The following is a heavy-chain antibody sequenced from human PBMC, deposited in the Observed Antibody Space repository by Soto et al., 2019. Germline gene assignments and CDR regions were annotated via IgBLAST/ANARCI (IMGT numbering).Heavy chain of an antibody. J-gene: IGHJ3*02. V-gene: IGHV1-8*01. Sequence: QVQLVQSGAEVKKPGASVKVSCKASGYTFTSYDINWVRQATGQGLEWMGWMNPNSGNTGYAQKYQGRVTMTRNTSISTAYRELISLRSEDTAVYYCARGLGGWYGSGDAFDIWGQGAMVTVSS. D-gene: IGHD6-19*01. CDR1: GYTFTSYD. CDR2: MNPNSGNT. CDR3: ARGLGGWYGSGDAFDI.